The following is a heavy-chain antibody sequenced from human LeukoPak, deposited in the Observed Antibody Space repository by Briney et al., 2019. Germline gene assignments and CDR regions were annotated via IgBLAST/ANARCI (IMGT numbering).Heavy chain of an antibody. Sequence: ASVKVSCKASGYTFTGYYMHWVRQAPGQGLEWMGWINPNSGGANYAQKFQGRVTMTRDTSIGTAYMELSRLRSDDTAVYYCAREGVAGTKYYFDYWGQGTLVTVSS. CDR1: GYTFTGYY. CDR3: AREGVAGTKYYFDY. J-gene: IGHJ4*02. V-gene: IGHV1-2*02. D-gene: IGHD6-19*01. CDR2: INPNSGGA.